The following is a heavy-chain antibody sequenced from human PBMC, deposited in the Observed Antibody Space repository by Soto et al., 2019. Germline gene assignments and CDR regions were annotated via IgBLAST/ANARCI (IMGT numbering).Heavy chain of an antibody. V-gene: IGHV3-23*01. CDR2: ISGSGGST. J-gene: IGHJ6*02. CDR3: AKGDCSGGSCYSYYYYGMDV. D-gene: IGHD2-15*01. CDR1: GFTFSSYA. Sequence: EVQLLESGGGLVQPGGSLRLSCAASGFTFSSYAMSWVRQAPGKGLEWVSAISGSGGSTYYADSVKGRFTISRDNSKNTLYLKMNSLRAEDTAVYYCAKGDCSGGSCYSYYYYGMDVWGQGTTVTVSS.